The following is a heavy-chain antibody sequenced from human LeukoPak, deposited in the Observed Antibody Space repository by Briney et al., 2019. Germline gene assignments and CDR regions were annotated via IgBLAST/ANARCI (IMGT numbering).Heavy chain of an antibody. CDR1: GFTFSSYG. CDR2: ISYDGSNK. Sequence: GGSLRLSCAASGFTFSSYGMHWVRQAPGKGLEWVAVISYDGSNKYYADSVKGRFTISRDNSKNTLYLQMNSLRAEDTAVYYCAKAGYSSSWYSQFYYYYYYMDVWGKGTTVTVSS. V-gene: IGHV3-30*18. CDR3: AKAGYSSSWYSQFYYYYYYMDV. J-gene: IGHJ6*03. D-gene: IGHD6-13*01.